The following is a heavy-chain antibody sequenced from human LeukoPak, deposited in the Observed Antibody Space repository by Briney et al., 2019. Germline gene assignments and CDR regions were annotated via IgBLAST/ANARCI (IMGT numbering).Heavy chain of an antibody. CDR1: GGTFSSYA. CDR3: ARVGNSGSYRIDAFDI. V-gene: IGHV1-2*06. CDR2: INPNSGGT. J-gene: IGHJ3*02. D-gene: IGHD1-26*01. Sequence: ASVKVSCKASGGTFSSYAISWVRQAPGQGLEWMGRINPNSGGTNYAQKFQGRVTMTRDTSISTAYMELSRLRSDDTAVYYCARVGNSGSYRIDAFDIWGQGTMVTVSS.